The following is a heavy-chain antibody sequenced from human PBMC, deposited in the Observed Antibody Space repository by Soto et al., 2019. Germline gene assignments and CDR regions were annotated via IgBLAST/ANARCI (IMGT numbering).Heavy chain of an antibody. V-gene: IGHV4-59*01. CDR3: ARGVVGARPDY. CDR2: IHYSGST. CDR1: GGSISSYY. J-gene: IGHJ4*02. Sequence: SEILSLTCTVSGGSISSYYWSWIRQPPGKGLEWIGYIHYSGSTNYNPSLKSRVTISVDTSRKQFSLKLSSVTTADTAVYYCARGVVGARPDYWGQGTLVTVSS. D-gene: IGHD2-15*01.